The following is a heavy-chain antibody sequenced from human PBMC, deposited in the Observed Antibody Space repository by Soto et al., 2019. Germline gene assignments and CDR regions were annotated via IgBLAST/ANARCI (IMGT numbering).Heavy chain of an antibody. D-gene: IGHD3-10*01. Sequence: GASVKVSCKASGYTFTSYGISWVRQAPGQGLEWMGWISAYNGNTNYAQKLQGRVTMTTDTSTSTAYMELRSLRSDDTAVYYCARVRMVGGVIWWFDPWGQGTLVTVSS. J-gene: IGHJ5*02. CDR2: ISAYNGNT. CDR3: ARVRMVGGVIWWFDP. V-gene: IGHV1-18*01. CDR1: GYTFTSYG.